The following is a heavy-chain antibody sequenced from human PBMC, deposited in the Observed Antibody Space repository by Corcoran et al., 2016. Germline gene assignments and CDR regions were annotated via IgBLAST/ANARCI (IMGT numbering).Heavy chain of an antibody. D-gene: IGHD3-10*01. CDR1: GFIFSSYG. V-gene: IGHV3-30*03. CDR3: ARRPGIMTMGIDY. J-gene: IGHJ4*02. CDR2: ISYDGSDK. Sequence: QVQLVESGGGVVQPGRSLRLSCVASGFIFSSYGMHWVRQAPGKGLEWVAVISYDGSDKYYADSVKGRFTISRDNSKNTLYLQRNSLSTDDTALYYCARRPGIMTMGIDYWGQGTLVTVSS.